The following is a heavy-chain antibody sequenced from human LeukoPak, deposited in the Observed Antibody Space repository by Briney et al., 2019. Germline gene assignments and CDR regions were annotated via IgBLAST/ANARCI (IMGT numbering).Heavy chain of an antibody. D-gene: IGHD6-6*01. CDR2: IYYSGST. Sequence: PSETLSLTCTVSGGSISSYYWSWIRQPPGKGLEWIGYIYYSGSTNYNPSLKSRVTISVDTSKNQFSLKLSSVTAADTAVYYCARQGGKLQFDYWGQGTLVTVSS. CDR1: GGSISSYY. CDR3: ARQGGKLQFDY. J-gene: IGHJ4*02. V-gene: IGHV4-59*08.